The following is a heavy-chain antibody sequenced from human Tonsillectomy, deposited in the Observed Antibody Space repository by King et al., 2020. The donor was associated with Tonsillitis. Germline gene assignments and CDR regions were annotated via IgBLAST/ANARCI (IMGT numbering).Heavy chain of an antibody. CDR2: ISVSGGST. CDR1: GFTFSSYA. D-gene: IGHD1-26*01. CDR3: AKDRDSGSYFDY. J-gene: IGHJ4*02. Sequence: VQLVESGGGLVQPGGSLRLSCAASGFTFSSYAMSWVRQAPGKGLEWVSAISVSGGSTYYADSVKGRFTTSIDTSKNTLYLQMNSLRAEDTAVYYCAKDRDSGSYFDYWGQGTLVTVSS. V-gene: IGHV3-23*04.